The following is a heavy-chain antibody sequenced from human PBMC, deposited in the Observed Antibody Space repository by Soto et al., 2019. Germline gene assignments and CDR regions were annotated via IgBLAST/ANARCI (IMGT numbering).Heavy chain of an antibody. D-gene: IGHD1-1*01. Sequence: SETPSLTCAVPGGSISSGGYSWSWIRQPPGKGLEWIGYIYHSGSTYYNPSLKSRVTISVDRSKNQFSLKLSSVTAADTAVYYCARGPHGTYYFDYWGQGTLVTVSS. CDR1: GGSISSGGYS. CDR2: IYHSGST. V-gene: IGHV4-30-2*01. CDR3: ARGPHGTYYFDY. J-gene: IGHJ4*02.